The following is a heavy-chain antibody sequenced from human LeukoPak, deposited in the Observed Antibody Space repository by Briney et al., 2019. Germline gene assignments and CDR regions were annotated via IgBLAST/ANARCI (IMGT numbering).Heavy chain of an antibody. CDR2: ISSSSSYI. D-gene: IGHD2-2*01. Sequence: GGSLRLSCAASGFTFSSYSMNWVRQAPGKGLEWVSYISSSSSYIYYADSVKGRFTISRDNAKNSLYLQVNSLRAEDTAVFYCAREESSSTYYYFDYWGQGTLVTVSS. CDR1: GFTFSSYS. J-gene: IGHJ4*01. CDR3: AREESSSTYYYFDY. V-gene: IGHV3-21*01.